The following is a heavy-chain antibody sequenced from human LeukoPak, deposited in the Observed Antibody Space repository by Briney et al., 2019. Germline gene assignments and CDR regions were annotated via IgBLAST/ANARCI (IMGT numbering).Heavy chain of an antibody. CDR3: AKDHGSGSYYYDS. CDR2: IKSGTDGGTI. D-gene: IGHD3-10*01. J-gene: IGHJ4*02. V-gene: IGHV3-15*01. CDR1: GFTFSNAW. Sequence: SGGSLRLSCVASGFTFSNAWMSWVRQAPGKGLEWVGRIKSGTDGGTIDYAVPVKGRVIISRDDSKNTLYLQMNSLKTEDTAVYYCAKDHGSGSYYYDSWGQGTLVTVSS.